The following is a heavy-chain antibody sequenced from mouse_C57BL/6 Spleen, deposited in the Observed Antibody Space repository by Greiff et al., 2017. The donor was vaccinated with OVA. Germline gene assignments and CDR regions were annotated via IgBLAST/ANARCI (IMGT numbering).Heavy chain of an antibody. J-gene: IGHJ3*01. Sequence: VQLQQSGAELVRPGTSVKVSCKASGYAFTNYLIEWVKQRPGQGLEWIGVINPGSGGTNYNEKFKGNATLTADKSSSTAYMQLSSLTSEDSAVYFCAAYDYDGFAYWGQGTLVTGSA. CDR1: GYAFTNYL. V-gene: IGHV1-54*01. D-gene: IGHD2-4*01. CDR3: AAYDYDGFAY. CDR2: INPGSGGT.